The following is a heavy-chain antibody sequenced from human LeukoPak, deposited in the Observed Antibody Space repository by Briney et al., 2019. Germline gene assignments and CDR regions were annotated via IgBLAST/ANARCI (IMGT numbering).Heavy chain of an antibody. V-gene: IGHV7-4-1*02. CDR3: ARVPDYYDSSGYPDALDI. D-gene: IGHD3-22*01. CDR1: GYSFTSYT. Sequence: ASVKVSCKASGYSFTSYTMNWVRQAPGQGLEWMGWINTITGNPTYAQGFTGQFVFSLDTSVSTAYLQISSLKAEDTAVYYCARVPDYYDSSGYPDALDIWGQGTMVTVSS. J-gene: IGHJ3*02. CDR2: INTITGNP.